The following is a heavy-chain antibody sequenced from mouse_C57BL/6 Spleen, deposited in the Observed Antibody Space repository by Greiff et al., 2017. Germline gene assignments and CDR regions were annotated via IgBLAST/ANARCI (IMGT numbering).Heavy chain of an antibody. CDR2: IYPGDGDT. J-gene: IGHJ4*01. Sequence: VQLQQSGPELVKPGASVKLSCKASGYAFSSSWMNWVKQRPGKGLEWIGRIYPGDGDTNYNGKFKGKATLTADTSSSTAYMQLSSLTSEDSAVYCSARWNSDNYAMDYWGQGTSVTVSS. CDR1: GYAFSSSW. D-gene: IGHD6-1*01. V-gene: IGHV1-82*01. CDR3: ARWNSDNYAMDY.